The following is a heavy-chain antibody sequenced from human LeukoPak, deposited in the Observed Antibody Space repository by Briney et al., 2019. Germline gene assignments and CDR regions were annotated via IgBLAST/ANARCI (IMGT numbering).Heavy chain of an antibody. D-gene: IGHD5-18*01. Sequence: ASVKGSCKASGYTFTSYDINWVRQATGQGLEWMGWMNPNSGNTGYAQKFQGRVTMTRNTSISTAYMELSSLRSEDTAVYYCATYSYGYYNWFDPWGQGTLVTVSS. CDR3: ATYSYGYYNWFDP. V-gene: IGHV1-8*01. CDR1: GYTFTSYD. CDR2: MNPNSGNT. J-gene: IGHJ5*02.